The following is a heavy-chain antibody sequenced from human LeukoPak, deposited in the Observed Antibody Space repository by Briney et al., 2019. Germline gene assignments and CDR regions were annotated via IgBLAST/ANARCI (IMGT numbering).Heavy chain of an antibody. V-gene: IGHV4-31*03. J-gene: IGHJ4*02. D-gene: IGHD6-13*01. CDR2: IYYSGST. CDR1: GGSISSGGYY. CDR3: ARVLIVAAGTLDY. Sequence: PSETLSLTCTVSGGSISSGGYYWSWIRQHPGKGLEWIGYIYYSGSTYYNPSLKSRVTISVDTSKNQFSLKLSSVTAADTAVYYCARVLIVAAGTLDYWGQGTLVTVSS.